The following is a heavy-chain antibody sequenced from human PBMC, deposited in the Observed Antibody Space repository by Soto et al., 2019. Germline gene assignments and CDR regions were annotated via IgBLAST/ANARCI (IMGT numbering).Heavy chain of an antibody. CDR2: IYYSGST. J-gene: IGHJ4*02. CDR3: ARRERGYSYGAFDY. V-gene: IGHV4-39*01. CDR1: GGSISSSSYY. D-gene: IGHD5-18*01. Sequence: SETLSLTCTVSGGSISSSSYYWGWIRQPPGKGLEWIGSIYYSGSTYYNPSLKSRVTISVDTSKNQFSLKLSSVTAADTAVYYCARRERGYSYGAFDYWGQGTLVTVSS.